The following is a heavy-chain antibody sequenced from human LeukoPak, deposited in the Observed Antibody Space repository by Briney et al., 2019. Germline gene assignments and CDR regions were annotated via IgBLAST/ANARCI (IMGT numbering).Heavy chain of an antibody. D-gene: IGHD3-10*01. CDR1: GGTFSSYA. V-gene: IGHV1-3*01. CDR2: INAGNGNT. J-gene: IGHJ4*02. CDR3: ARDITMVRGVPGY. Sequence: ASVKVSCKASGGTFSSYAISWVRQAPVQRLEWMGWINAGNGNTKYSQKFQGRVTITRDTSASTAYMELSSLRSEDTAVYYCARDITMVRGVPGYWGQGTLVTVSS.